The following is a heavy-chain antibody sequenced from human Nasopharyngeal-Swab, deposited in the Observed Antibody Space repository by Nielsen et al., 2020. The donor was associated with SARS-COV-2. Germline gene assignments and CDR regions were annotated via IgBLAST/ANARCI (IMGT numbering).Heavy chain of an antibody. CDR2: INPSGGSA. Sequence: WERQAPGQGLEWMGIINPSGGSATYAQRFQGKVTMTRDTSTSTVFMELSSLKSEDTAVYYCARGGDPREVVAATDCFDPWGQGTLGTVSS. J-gene: IGHJ5*02. D-gene: IGHD2-15*01. CDR3: ARGGDPREVVAATDCFDP. V-gene: IGHV1-46*01.